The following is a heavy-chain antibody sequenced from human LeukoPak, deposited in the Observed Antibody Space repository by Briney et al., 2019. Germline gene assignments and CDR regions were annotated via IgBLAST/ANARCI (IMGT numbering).Heavy chain of an antibody. CDR3: ARSDCSSTSCSYFDY. D-gene: IGHD2-2*01. CDR1: GGSISSYY. CDR2: IYTSGST. J-gene: IGHJ4*02. Sequence: SETLSLTCTVSGGSISSYYWSWIRQPAGKGLEWIGRIYTSGSTNYNPSLKSRVTMSVDTSKNQFSLKLSSVTAADTAVYYCARSDCSSTSCSYFDYWGQGTLVTVSS. V-gene: IGHV4-4*07.